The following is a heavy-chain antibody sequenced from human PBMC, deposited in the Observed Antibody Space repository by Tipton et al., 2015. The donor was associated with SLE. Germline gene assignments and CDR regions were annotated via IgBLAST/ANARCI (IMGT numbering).Heavy chain of an antibody. CDR1: GGSVSSNNHY. CDR2: ISYSGTT. J-gene: IGHJ6*03. V-gene: IGHV4-39*07. D-gene: IGHD5-18*01. CDR3: ARQIGDSEGWGYFYYMDV. Sequence: GLVKPSETLSLSCTVSGGSVSSNNHYRGWVRQPPGQGLEWIGVISYSGTTYYSPSLNSRVTISVDTSKNQFSLRLTSVTAADTAIYFCARQIGDSEGWGYFYYMDVWGTGTTVTVSS.